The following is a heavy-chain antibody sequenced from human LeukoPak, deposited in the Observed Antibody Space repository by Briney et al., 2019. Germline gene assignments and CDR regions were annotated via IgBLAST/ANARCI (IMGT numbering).Heavy chain of an antibody. CDR2: INHSGST. V-gene: IGHV4-34*01. CDR3: ARGYWYFDL. Sequence: SETLSLTCAVYGGSFSGYYWSWIRQPPGKGLEWIGEINHSGSTNYNPSLKSRVTISVDTSKNQFSLKLSSVTAADTAVYYCARGYWYFDLGGRGTLVTVSS. J-gene: IGHJ2*01. CDR1: GGSFSGYY.